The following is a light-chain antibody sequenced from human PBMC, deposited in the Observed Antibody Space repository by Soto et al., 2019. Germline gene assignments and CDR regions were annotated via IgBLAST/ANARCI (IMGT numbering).Light chain of an antibody. CDR2: DAT. V-gene: IGKV1-39*01. CDR3: QQSFGTPRT. J-gene: IGKJ1*01. Sequence: DVQLTQSPSSLSASVGDRVTITCRASQNIKTYLNWYQHKPGRAPKLLIHDATTLQPGVPSGFTGSGSGTDFTLTISSLQPEDFATYYCQQSFGTPRTFGQGTKVDNK. CDR1: QNIKTY.